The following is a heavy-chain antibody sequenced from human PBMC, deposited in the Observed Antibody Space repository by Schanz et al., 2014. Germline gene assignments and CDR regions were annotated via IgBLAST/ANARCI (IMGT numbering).Heavy chain of an antibody. D-gene: IGHD1-7*01. J-gene: IGHJ4*02. CDR3: ARSGTTNFDY. V-gene: IGHV3-33*08. Sequence: VHLVESGGGLVKPGGSLRLSCGASGFTFRSYGMHWVRQAPGKGLEWVAFVRVDGSERYYADSVKGRFTMSRDNSKNTVYLEMNSLTAEDTAVYYCARSGTTNFDYWGQGTQVTVSS. CDR2: VRVDGSER. CDR1: GFTFRSYG.